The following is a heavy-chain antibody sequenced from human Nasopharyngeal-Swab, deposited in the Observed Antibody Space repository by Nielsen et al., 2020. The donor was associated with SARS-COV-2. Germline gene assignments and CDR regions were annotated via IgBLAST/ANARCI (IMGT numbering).Heavy chain of an antibody. D-gene: IGHD6-19*01. CDR2: ISWNSGSI. J-gene: IGHJ3*02. CDR1: GFTFDDYA. CDR3: ANSRSGGPLLGAFDI. Sequence: SLKISCAASGFTFDDYAMHWVRQAPGKGLEWVSGISWNSGSIGYADSVKGRFTISRDNAKNSLYLQMNSLRAEDTALYYCANSRSGGPLLGAFDIWGQGTMVTVSS. V-gene: IGHV3-9*01.